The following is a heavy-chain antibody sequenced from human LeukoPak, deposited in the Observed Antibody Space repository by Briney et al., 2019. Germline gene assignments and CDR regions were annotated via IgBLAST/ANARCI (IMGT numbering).Heavy chain of an antibody. J-gene: IGHJ4*02. V-gene: IGHV3-30*04. CDR2: ISYDGSNK. CDR1: GFPFSSYA. Sequence: GGSLRLSCAAHGFPFSSYAMQWVRQAPGKVLEWVAVISYDGSNKNYADSVKGRFTISRDNSKNTLYLQMNSLRAEDTAVYYCVKNNGWFHLAQWGQGTLVTVSS. D-gene: IGHD6-19*01. CDR3: VKNNGWFHLAQ.